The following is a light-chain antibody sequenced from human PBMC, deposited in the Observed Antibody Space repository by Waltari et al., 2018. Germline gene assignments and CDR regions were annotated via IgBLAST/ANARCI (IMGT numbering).Light chain of an antibody. V-gene: IGLV1-51*02. CDR1: HSNIGTNY. J-gene: IGLJ7*01. CDR2: EDS. Sequence: QSVLTQPPSVSAAPGQRVTISCSGGHSNIGTNYVSWYRQFPGKAPKLLIYEDSERPSGVPGRFSGSKSGTSATLDITGLQAGDEADYYCGTWDSSLSGAVFGGGTHLTVL. CDR3: GTWDSSLSGAV.